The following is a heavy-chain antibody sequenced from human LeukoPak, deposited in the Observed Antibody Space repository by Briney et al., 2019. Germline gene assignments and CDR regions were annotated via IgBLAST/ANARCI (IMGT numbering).Heavy chain of an antibody. V-gene: IGHV4-4*07. CDR2: IYTSGST. D-gene: IGHD6-19*01. Sequence: SETLSLTCAVYGESFSGYYWSWIRQPAGKGLEWIGRIYTSGSTNYNPSLKSRVTMSVDTSKNQFSLKLSSVTAADTAVYYCARDFPPGIAVAGTDWFDPWGQGTLVTVSS. CDR1: GESFSGYY. J-gene: IGHJ5*02. CDR3: ARDFPPGIAVAGTDWFDP.